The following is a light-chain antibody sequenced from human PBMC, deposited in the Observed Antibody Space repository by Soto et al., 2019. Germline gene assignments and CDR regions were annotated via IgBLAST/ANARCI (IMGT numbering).Light chain of an antibody. V-gene: IGKV1-39*01. CDR1: HSISIY. J-gene: IGKJ5*01. CDR3: QQGYNTPIT. CDR2: AAS. Sequence: DIQMTQSPSSLSASVEEIVTITCRASHSISIYLNWYQQKPGKAPNLLIVAASSLQSGVPSRFSGSGSGKDFTLTISSLQPEDFATYYCQQGYNTPITFGQGTRLEI.